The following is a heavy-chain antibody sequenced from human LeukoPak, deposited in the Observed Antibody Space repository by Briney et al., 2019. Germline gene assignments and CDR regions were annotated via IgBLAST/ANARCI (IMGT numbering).Heavy chain of an antibody. CDR1: GYSISSGYY. J-gene: IGHJ4*02. Sequence: PSETLSLTCTVSGYSISSGYYWGWIRQPPGKGLEWIGSIYHSGSTYYNPSLKSRVTISVDTSKNQFSLKLSSVTAADTAVYYCARDEPVEETAAVDYWGQGTLVTVSS. V-gene: IGHV4-38-2*02. CDR2: IYHSGST. CDR3: ARDEPVEETAAVDY. D-gene: IGHD6-13*01.